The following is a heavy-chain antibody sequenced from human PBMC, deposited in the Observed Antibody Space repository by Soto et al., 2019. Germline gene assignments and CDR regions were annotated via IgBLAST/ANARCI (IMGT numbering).Heavy chain of an antibody. J-gene: IGHJ3*02. CDR1: GGSISSGDYY. CDR3: ARDNGADYYDSSGNDAFDI. V-gene: IGHV4-30-4*01. CDR2: IYYSGST. Sequence: SETLSLTCTVSGGSISSGDYYWSWIRQPPGKGLEWIGYIYYSGSTYYNPSLKSRVTISVDTSKNQFSLKLSSVTAADTAVYYCARDNGADYYDSSGNDAFDIWGQGTMV. D-gene: IGHD3-22*01.